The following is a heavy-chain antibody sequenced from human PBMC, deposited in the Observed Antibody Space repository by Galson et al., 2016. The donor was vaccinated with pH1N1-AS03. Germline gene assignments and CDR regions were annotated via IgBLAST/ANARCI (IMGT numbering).Heavy chain of an antibody. Sequence: SLRLSCAASGFPFSGYSMNWVRQAPGKGLEWVSFISTSGSSIYYADSVKGRFTISRDNAKNLLYLQMNSLRDEDTAVCYYARDGPPQGISVAGSFDFWGQGTLVTVSS. J-gene: IGHJ4*02. CDR2: ISTSGSSI. D-gene: IGHD6-19*01. CDR3: ARDGPPQGISVAGSFDF. V-gene: IGHV3-21*01. CDR1: GFPFSGYS.